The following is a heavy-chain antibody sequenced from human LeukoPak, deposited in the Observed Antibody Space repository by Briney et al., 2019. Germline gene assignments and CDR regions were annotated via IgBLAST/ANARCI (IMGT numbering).Heavy chain of an antibody. CDR3: AVQQWGDYGVDP. CDR2: MNPNSGNT. V-gene: IGHV1-8*03. CDR1: GYTFTIYG. Sequence: ASVKVSCKASGYTFTIYGISWVRQAPGQGLEWMGWMNPNSGNTGYTQKFQGRVTITRNTSISTAYMELSSLRSEDTAVYYCAVQQWGDYGVDPWGQGTLVTVSS. J-gene: IGHJ5*02. D-gene: IGHD4-17*01.